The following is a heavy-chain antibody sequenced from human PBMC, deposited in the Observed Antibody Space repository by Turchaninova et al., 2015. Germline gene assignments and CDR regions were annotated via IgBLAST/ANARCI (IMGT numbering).Heavy chain of an antibody. CDR1: GFTFSSYE. V-gene: IGHV3-48*03. CDR3: ARESAAGAFGV. CDR2: VGDSGSTI. Sequence: EVQLVESGGGLLQPGGSLRLSCAAFGFTFSSYEMNWVRQAPGKGLEWLSYVGDSGSTIYYADSVKGRFSISRDNAKNSLYLQMNSLRVEDTAICYCARESAAGAFGVWGQRTVVTVSS. J-gene: IGHJ3*01. D-gene: IGHD2-15*01.